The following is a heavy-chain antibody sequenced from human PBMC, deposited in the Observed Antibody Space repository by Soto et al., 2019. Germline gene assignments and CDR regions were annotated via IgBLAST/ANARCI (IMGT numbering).Heavy chain of an antibody. J-gene: IGHJ6*02. CDR1: GYTFTSYA. D-gene: IGHD6-19*01. CDR3: ARGKQWLDYYGMDV. V-gene: IGHV1-3*01. CDR2: INAGNGNT. Sequence: ASVKVSCKASGYTFTSYAMHWVRQAPGQRLEWMGWINAGNGNTKYSQKFQGRVTITRDTSASTAYMELSSLRSEDTAVYYCARGKQWLDYYGMDVWGQGTTVTVSS.